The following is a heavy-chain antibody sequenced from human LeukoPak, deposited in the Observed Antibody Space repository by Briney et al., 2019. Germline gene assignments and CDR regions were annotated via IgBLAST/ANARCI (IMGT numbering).Heavy chain of an antibody. CDR3: ARVDIVVFDP. D-gene: IGHD2-15*01. J-gene: IGHJ5*02. CDR1: GGSMSRYY. CDR2: IYYSGST. V-gene: IGHV4-59*01. Sequence: PSETLSLTCSVSGGSMSRYYWSWIRQPPGQGLEWIGNIYYSGSTNYNPSLKMRLTIAVDTSRNQFSLKLRSLTAADTAVYFRARVDIVVFDPWGQGTLVTVSS.